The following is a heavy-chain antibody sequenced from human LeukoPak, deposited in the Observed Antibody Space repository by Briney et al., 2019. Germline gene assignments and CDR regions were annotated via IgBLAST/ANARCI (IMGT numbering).Heavy chain of an antibody. CDR3: AIGPRRATAAPEY. Sequence: SETLSLTCAVYGGSFSGYYWSWIRQPPGKGLEWIGEINHSGSTNYNPSLKSRVTISVDTSKNQFSLKPSSVTAADTAVYHCAIGPRRATAAPEYWGQGTLVTVSS. CDR2: INHSGST. V-gene: IGHV4-34*01. J-gene: IGHJ4*02. CDR1: GGSFSGYY. D-gene: IGHD6-13*01.